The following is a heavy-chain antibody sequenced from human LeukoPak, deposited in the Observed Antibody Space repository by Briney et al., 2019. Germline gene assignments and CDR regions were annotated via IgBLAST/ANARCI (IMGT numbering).Heavy chain of an antibody. CDR1: TFTFTYYY. D-gene: IGHD3-22*01. V-gene: IGHV3-11*01. CDR2: LSGKCEAV. CDR3: ARDGSAKSPDRWGWYDP. J-gene: IGHJ5*02. Sequence: PGGSLRLSSAASTFTFTYYYMIWIPNAPGKGLECLSYLSGKCEAVKYADSVKGRYAIARDNDKSSLFLEMKSLGGQDTAVYYCARDGSAKSPDRWGWYDPWGQGTRVTVSS.